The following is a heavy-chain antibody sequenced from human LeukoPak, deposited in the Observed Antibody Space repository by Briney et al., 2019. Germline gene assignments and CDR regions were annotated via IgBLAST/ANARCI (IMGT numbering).Heavy chain of an antibody. CDR3: ASERGYSYGLDY. J-gene: IGHJ4*02. CDR1: GYTFTSYY. CDR2: INPSGGST. Sequence: EASVKVSCKASGYTFTSYYMHWVRQAPGQGLEWMEIINPSGGSTSYAQKFQGRVTMTRDMSTSTVYMELSSLRSEDTAVYYCASERGYSYGLDYWGQGTLVTVSS. V-gene: IGHV1-46*01. D-gene: IGHD5-18*01.